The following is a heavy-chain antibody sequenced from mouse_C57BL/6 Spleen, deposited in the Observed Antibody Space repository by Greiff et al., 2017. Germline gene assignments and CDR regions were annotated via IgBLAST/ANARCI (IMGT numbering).Heavy chain of an antibody. Sequence: EVQLQQSGPELVKPGASVKISCKASGYSFTGYYMNWVKQSPEKSLEWIGEINPSTGGTTYNQKFKAKATLTVDKSSSTAYMQLKSLTSEDSAVYYYARREYGSGYDYYSFDYWGQGTSVTVSA. CDR2: INPSTGGT. CDR3: ARREYGSGYDYYSFDY. CDR1: GYSFTGYY. J-gene: IGHJ4*01. V-gene: IGHV1-42*01. D-gene: IGHD1-1*01.